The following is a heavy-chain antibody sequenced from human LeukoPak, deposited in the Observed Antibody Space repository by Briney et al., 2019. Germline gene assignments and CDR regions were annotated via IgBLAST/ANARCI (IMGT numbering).Heavy chain of an antibody. Sequence: VASVKVSCKASGYTLTSYDINWVRQATGQGLEWMGWMNPNSGRTGYAQNFQGRITITRNTSISTAYMELSSLRSEDTAVYYYTRETSSRYFDYWGQGTLVTVSS. CDR1: GYTLTSYD. CDR3: TRETSSRYFDY. V-gene: IGHV1-8*01. J-gene: IGHJ4*02. CDR2: MNPNSGRT.